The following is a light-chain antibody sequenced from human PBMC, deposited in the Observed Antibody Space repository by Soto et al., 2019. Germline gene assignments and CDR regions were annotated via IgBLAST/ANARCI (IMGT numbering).Light chain of an antibody. J-gene: IGKJ1*01. CDR1: QSVSSN. CDR3: QQYDVYST. Sequence: EIVMTQSPATLSVSPGERATLSCRASQSVSSNLAWYQQKPGQAPRLLIYGASTRATGIPARFSGSGSGTEFTLTISSLQPDDFATYYCQQYDVYSTFGQGTKVDIK. V-gene: IGKV3-15*01. CDR2: GAS.